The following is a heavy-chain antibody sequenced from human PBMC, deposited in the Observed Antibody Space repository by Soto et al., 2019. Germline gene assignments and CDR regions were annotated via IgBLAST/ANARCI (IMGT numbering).Heavy chain of an antibody. CDR1: GYTFTSYG. V-gene: IGHV1-18*01. J-gene: IGHJ4*02. CDR3: ASTIITMVRGVTLTNDY. CDR2: ISAYNGNT. D-gene: IGHD3-10*01. Sequence: QVQLVQSGAEVKKPGASVKVSCKASGYTFTSYGISWVRQAPGQGLEWMGWISAYNGNTNYAQKLQGRVTMTTDTSTSTAYMELRSLRSDDTAVYYCASTIITMVRGVTLTNDYWGQGPLVTVSS.